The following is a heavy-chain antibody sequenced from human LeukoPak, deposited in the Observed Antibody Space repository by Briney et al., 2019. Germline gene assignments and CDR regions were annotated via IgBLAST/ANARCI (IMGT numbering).Heavy chain of an antibody. CDR1: GGSISSGGYY. CDR2: IYYSGST. CDR3: ARGPHGVATSYYYGMDV. V-gene: IGHV4-31*03. J-gene: IGHJ6*02. Sequence: SQTLSLTCTVSGGSISSGGYYWSWIRQHPGKGLEWIGYIYYSGSTYYNPSLKSRVTISVDTSKNQFSLKLSSVTAADTAVYYCARGPHGVATSYYYGMDVWGQGTTVTVSS. D-gene: IGHD5-12*01.